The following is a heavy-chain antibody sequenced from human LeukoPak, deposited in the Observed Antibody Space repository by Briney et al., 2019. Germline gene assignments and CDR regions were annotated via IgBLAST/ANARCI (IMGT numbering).Heavy chain of an antibody. CDR3: ARERADQSGGKGYGDYSRRLYYYYYYMDV. V-gene: IGHV4-34*01. D-gene: IGHD4-17*01. J-gene: IGHJ6*03. CDR1: GGSFSGYY. Sequence: SETLSLTCAVYGGSFSGYYWSWIRQPPGKGLEWIGEINHSGSTNYNPSLKSRVTISVDTSKNQFSLKLSSVTAADTAVYYCARERADQSGGKGYGDYSRRLYYYYYYMDVWGKGTTVTVSS. CDR2: INHSGST.